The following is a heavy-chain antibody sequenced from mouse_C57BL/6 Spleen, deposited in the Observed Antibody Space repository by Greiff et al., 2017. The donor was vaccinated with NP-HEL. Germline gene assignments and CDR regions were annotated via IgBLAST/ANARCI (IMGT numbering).Heavy chain of an antibody. CDR1: GFTFSSYA. D-gene: IGHD1-1*01. V-gene: IGHV5-4*01. CDR3: ARVYGSSYNYFDY. Sequence: EVHLVESGGGLVKPGGSLKLSCAASGFTFSSYAMSWVRQTPEKRLEWVATISDGGSYTYYPDNVKGRFTISRDNAKNNLYLQMSHLKSEDTAMYYCARVYGSSYNYFDYWGQGTTLTVSS. CDR2: ISDGGSYT. J-gene: IGHJ2*01.